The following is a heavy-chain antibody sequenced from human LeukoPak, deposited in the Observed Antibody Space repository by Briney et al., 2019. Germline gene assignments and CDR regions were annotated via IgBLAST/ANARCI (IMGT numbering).Heavy chain of an antibody. CDR2: ISAYNGNT. Sequence: VASVNVSCKASGYTFTSYGISWVRQAPGQGLEWMGWISAYNGNTNYAQKLQGRVTMTTDTSTSTAYMELRSLRSDDTAVYYCARCSGAYSNYYYYGMDVWGQGTTVTVSS. CDR3: ARCSGAYSNYYYYGMDV. V-gene: IGHV1-18*01. D-gene: IGHD3-10*02. J-gene: IGHJ6*02. CDR1: GYTFTSYG.